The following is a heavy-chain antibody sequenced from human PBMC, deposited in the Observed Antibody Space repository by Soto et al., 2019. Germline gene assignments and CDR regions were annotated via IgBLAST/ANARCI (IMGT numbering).Heavy chain of an antibody. CDR1: GGSISSYY. CDR3: ASGYCTNGVCYSSGRASDAFDI. CDR2: IYYSGST. Sequence: PSETLSLTCTVSGGSISSYYWSWLRQPPGKGLEWIGYIYYSGSTNYNPSLKSRVTISVDTSKNQFSLKLSSVTAADTAVYYCASGYCTNGVCYSSGRASDAFDIWGQGTMVTVSS. D-gene: IGHD2-8*01. J-gene: IGHJ3*02. V-gene: IGHV4-59*01.